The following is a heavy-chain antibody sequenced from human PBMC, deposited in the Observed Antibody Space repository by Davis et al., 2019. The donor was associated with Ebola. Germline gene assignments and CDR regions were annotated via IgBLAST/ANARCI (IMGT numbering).Heavy chain of an antibody. D-gene: IGHD2-8*02. CDR3: ARAHGVVSYYFDY. CDR2: VIGSGTDT. V-gene: IGHV3-23*01. Sequence: GVLRLSCAASGFRFKDYGMSWVRQAPGEGLEWVSGVIGSGTDTYYAESVKGRFSISRDNSKNTLYLQMNSLRAEDMAVYYCARAHGVVSYYFDYWGQGPRSPSPQ. J-gene: IGHJ4*02. CDR1: GFRFKDYG.